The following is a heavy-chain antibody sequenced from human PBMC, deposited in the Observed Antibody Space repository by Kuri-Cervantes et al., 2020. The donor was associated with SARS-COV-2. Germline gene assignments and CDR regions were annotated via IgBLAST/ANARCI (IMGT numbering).Heavy chain of an antibody. V-gene: IGHV1-2*04. Sequence: ASVKVSCKASGYTFTGYYMHWVRQAPGQGLEWMGWINPNSGGTNYAQKFQGWVAMTRDTSLSTAYMELSRLSSDDTAVYYGARGEGVGGLMVLFQWRGAGPLDFWGQGTQVTVSS. D-gene: IGHD4/OR15-4a*01. CDR1: GYTFTGYY. J-gene: IGHJ4*02. CDR2: INPNSGGT. CDR3: ARGEGVGGLMVLFQWRGAGPLDF.